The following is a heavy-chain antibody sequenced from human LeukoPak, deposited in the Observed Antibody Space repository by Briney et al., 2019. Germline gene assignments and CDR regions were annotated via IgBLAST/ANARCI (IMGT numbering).Heavy chain of an antibody. CDR1: GGSVSSGSYY. J-gene: IGHJ5*02. CDR2: IYYSGST. D-gene: IGHD3-22*01. Sequence: LETLSLTCTVSGGSVSSGSYYWSWIRQPPGKGLEWIGYIYYSGSTNYNPSLKSRVTISVDTSKNQFSLKLSSVTAADTAVYYCARCSTYYYDSSLVWFDPWGQGTLVTVSS. CDR3: ARCSTYYYDSSLVWFDP. V-gene: IGHV4-61*01.